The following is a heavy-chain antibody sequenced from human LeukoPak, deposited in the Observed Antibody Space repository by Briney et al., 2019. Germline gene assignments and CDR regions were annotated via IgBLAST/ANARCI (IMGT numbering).Heavy chain of an antibody. V-gene: IGHV3-7*03. CDR1: GFPFSNSW. Sequence: GGSLRLSCVVSGFPFSNSWMYWVRQAPDKGLEGVANIKKDGSGISYVDSVKGRFIISRDNAMNSLYLQMNSLRVEDTAVYFCAGGNSIDVWGKGTAVTVSS. J-gene: IGHJ6*04. CDR3: AGGNSIDV. CDR2: IKKDGSGI.